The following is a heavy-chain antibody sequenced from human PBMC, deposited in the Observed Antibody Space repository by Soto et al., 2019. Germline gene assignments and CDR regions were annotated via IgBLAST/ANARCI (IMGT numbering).Heavy chain of an antibody. Sequence: RGSLRLSCAASGFNFSSYAMHWVGDAPGKGLEWVAVRSYDGRKEYYADSVKGRFTISRDNSKNTLYLEMNSLSAEDTAVYYCAREGQPAAGTTPHSWGQGTLGTVSS. J-gene: IGHJ4*02. CDR1: GFNFSSYA. D-gene: IGHD6-13*01. V-gene: IGHV3-30*04. CDR3: AREGQPAAGTTPHS. CDR2: RSYDGRKE.